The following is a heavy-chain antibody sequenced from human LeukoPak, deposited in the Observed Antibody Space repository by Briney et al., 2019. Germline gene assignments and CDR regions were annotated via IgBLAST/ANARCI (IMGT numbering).Heavy chain of an antibody. V-gene: IGHV3-21*04. J-gene: IGHJ4*02. CDR3: AKRDF. CDR1: GFTFSSYS. CDR2: ISTSSSYI. Sequence: GGSLRLSCAAYGFTFSSYSMNWVRQDPGKGLEWVSFISTSSSYIYYADSVKGRFTISRDNSKNTLFLQMNSLRADDTAIYYCAKRDFWGQGTLVTVSS.